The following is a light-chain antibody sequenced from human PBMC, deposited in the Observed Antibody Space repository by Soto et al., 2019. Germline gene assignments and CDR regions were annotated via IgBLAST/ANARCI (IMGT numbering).Light chain of an antibody. Sequence: QSALTQPASVSGSPGQSITISCTGSSSDIGDYDYVSWYQQHPGKAPKLMIYDVRNRPSGVSNRFSGSKSGNTASLTLSGLQTEAEADDDCSSYTSTSSMMFGGGTKLTVL. J-gene: IGLJ3*02. CDR1: SSDIGDYDY. CDR2: DVR. CDR3: SSYTSTSSMM. V-gene: IGLV2-14*01.